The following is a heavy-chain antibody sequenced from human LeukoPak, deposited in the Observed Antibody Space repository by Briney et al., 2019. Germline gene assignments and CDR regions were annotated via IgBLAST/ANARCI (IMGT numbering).Heavy chain of an antibody. CDR1: GFTFSDYH. Sequence: GGSLRLSCVASGFTFSDYHMSWIRQAPGKGLEWVSYISSSSDYTNYADSVKGRFTISRDNAKNTLYLQVNSLRAEDTAVYYCVRDISDAFDIWGQGTMVTVSS. CDR3: VRDISDAFDI. V-gene: IGHV3-11*06. J-gene: IGHJ3*02. CDR2: ISSSSDYT.